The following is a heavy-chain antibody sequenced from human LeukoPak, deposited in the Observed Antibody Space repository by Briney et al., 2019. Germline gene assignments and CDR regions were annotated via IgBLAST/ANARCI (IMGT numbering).Heavy chain of an antibody. CDR3: ARDRRSIAARPDFDP. V-gene: IGHV3-21*01. CDR2: ISSSSSYI. J-gene: IGHJ5*02. D-gene: IGHD6-6*01. CDR1: GFTFSSYS. Sequence: GGSLRLSCAASGFTFSSYSMNWVRQAPGKGLEWVSSISSSSSYIYHADSVKGRFTISRDNAKNSLYLQMNSLRAEDTAVYYCARDRRSIAARPDFDPWGQGTLVTVSS.